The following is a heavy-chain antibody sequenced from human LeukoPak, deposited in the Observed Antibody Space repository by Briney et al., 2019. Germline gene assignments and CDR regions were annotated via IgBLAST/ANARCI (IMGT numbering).Heavy chain of an antibody. CDR2: ISYDGRNK. CDR1: GFTFSSYA. Sequence: GGSLRLSCAASGFTFSSYAMHWVRQAPGKGLEWVAVISYDGRNKYYADSVKGRFTISRDNSKNTLYLQMSSLRAEDTAVYYCARDVWDYWGQGTLVTVSS. CDR3: ARDVWDY. D-gene: IGHD3-16*01. J-gene: IGHJ4*02. V-gene: IGHV3-30*04.